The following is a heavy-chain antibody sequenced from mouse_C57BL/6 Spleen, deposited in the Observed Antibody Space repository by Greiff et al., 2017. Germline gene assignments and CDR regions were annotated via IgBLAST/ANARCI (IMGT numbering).Heavy chain of an antibody. CDR3: ARERGFITTVGYAMDY. Sequence: EVKLVESGPGLVKPSQSLSLTCSVTGYSITSGYYWNWIRQFPGNKLEWMGYISYDGSNNYNPSLKNRISITRDTSKNQFFLKLNSVTTEDTATYYCARERGFITTVGYAMDYWGQGTSVTVSS. CDR2: ISYDGSN. V-gene: IGHV3-6*01. D-gene: IGHD1-1*01. CDR1: GYSITSGYY. J-gene: IGHJ4*01.